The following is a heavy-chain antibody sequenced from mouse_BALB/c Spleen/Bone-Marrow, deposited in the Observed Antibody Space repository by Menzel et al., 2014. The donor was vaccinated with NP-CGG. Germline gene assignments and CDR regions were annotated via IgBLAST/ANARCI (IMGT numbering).Heavy chain of an antibody. J-gene: IGHJ1*01. Sequence: EVHLVESGGGLVKPGGSLKLSCAASGFTLSDYYMYWVRQTPEKRLEWVATISDGGSYTYYPDSVKGRFTISRDNAKNNLYLQMSSLKSEDTAMYYCARVVTTATLYWYFDVWGAGTTVTVSS. CDR1: GFTLSDYY. D-gene: IGHD1-2*01. CDR3: ARVVTTATLYWYFDV. CDR2: ISDGGSYT. V-gene: IGHV5-4*02.